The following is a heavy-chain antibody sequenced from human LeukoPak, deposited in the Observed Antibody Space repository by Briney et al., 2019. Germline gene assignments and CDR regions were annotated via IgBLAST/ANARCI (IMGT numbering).Heavy chain of an antibody. D-gene: IGHD4-17*01. CDR1: GGSISSYY. V-gene: IGHV4-59*01. J-gene: IGHJ4*02. CDR3: ARDSGYGDLGY. CDR2: IYYSGST. Sequence: SGTLSLTCTVSGGSISSYYWSWIRQPPGKGLEWIGYIYYSGSTNYNPSLKSRVTISVDTSKNQFSLKLSSVTAADTAVYYCARDSGYGDLGYWGQGTLVTVSS.